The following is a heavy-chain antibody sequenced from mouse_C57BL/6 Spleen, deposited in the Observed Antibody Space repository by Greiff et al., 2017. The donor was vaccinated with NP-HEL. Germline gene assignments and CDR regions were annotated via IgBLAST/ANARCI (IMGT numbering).Heavy chain of an antibody. J-gene: IGHJ3*01. CDR3: ASLRRGFAY. CDR1: GYTFTSYW. V-gene: IGHV1-69*01. D-gene: IGHD2-12*01. CDR2: IDPSDSYT. Sequence: QVHVKQPGAELVMPGASVKLSCKASGYTFTSYWMHWVKQRPGQGLEWIGEIDPSDSYTNYNQKFKGKSTLTVDKSSSTAYMQLSSLTSEDSAVYYCASLRRGFAYWGQGTLVTVSA.